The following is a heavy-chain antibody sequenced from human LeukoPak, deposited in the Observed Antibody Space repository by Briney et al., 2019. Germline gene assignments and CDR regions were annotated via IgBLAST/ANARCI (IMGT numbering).Heavy chain of an antibody. CDR2: ISGSGGST. Sequence: GGSLRLSCAASGYTFGSQAMSWVRQAPGKGLEWVSGISGSGGSTYYADSVKGRFTISRDNSKNTLYLQMNSLRAEDTAIYYCASAWGSSMALRFRWFDPWGQGTLVTVSS. J-gene: IGHJ5*02. CDR3: ASAWGSSMALRFRWFDP. CDR1: GYTFGSQA. V-gene: IGHV3-23*01. D-gene: IGHD6-6*01.